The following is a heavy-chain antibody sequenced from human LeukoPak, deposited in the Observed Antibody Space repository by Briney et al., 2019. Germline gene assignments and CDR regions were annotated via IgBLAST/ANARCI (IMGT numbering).Heavy chain of an antibody. J-gene: IGHJ4*02. CDR3: AIYYGDYLSPYYFDY. CDR1: GYTFAADY. CDR2: INPNSGGT. Sequence: ASVKVSCKASGYTFAADYIHWVRRAPGQGLEWMGWINPNSGGTNYAQKFQGRVTMTRDTSISTAYMELSRLRSDDTAVYYCAIYYGDYLSPYYFDYWGQGTLVTVSS. V-gene: IGHV1-2*02. D-gene: IGHD4-17*01.